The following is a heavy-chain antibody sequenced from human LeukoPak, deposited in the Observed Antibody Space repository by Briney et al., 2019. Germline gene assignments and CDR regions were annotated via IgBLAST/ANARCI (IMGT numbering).Heavy chain of an antibody. J-gene: IGHJ5*02. Sequence: SETLSLTCTVSGGSISSYYWSWIRQPPGKGLEWIGYIYYSGSTNYNPSLKSRVTISVDTSKNQFSLKLSSVTAADTAVYYCARVEEDILTGYSVGFDPWGQGTLVTVSS. CDR3: ARVEEDILTGYSVGFDP. CDR2: IYYSGST. V-gene: IGHV4-59*12. D-gene: IGHD3-9*01. CDR1: GGSISSYY.